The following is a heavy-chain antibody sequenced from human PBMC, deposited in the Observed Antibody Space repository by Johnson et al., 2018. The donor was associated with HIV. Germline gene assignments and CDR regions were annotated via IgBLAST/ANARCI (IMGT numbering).Heavy chain of an antibody. D-gene: IGHD1-26*01. CDR3: ARDWDAYGAFDI. V-gene: IGHV3-30-3*01. J-gene: IGHJ3*02. Sequence: QVQLVESGGGVVQPGSSLRLSCAASGFTFSNYAVHWVRQAPGKGLEWVAVISSDGSAKYYADSVKGPFTISRDNSKNTLYLQLNTLRAADTAVYYCARDWDAYGAFDILGQGTMVTVSS. CDR1: GFTFSNYA. CDR2: ISSDGSAK.